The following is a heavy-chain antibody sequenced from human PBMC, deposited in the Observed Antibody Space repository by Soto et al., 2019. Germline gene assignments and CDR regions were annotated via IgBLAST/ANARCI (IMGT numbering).Heavy chain of an antibody. Sequence: QVQLVQSGAEVKKPGASVKVSCKVSGYTLTELSMHWVRQAPGKRLEWMGGFDPEDGETIYAQKFQGRVTMTEDTSTDTAYMERSSLRSEDTAVYYCATLGRGVTIKANDAFDIWGQGTMVTVSS. CDR1: GYTLTELS. J-gene: IGHJ3*02. V-gene: IGHV1-24*01. CDR2: FDPEDGET. D-gene: IGHD2-21*02. CDR3: ATLGRGVTIKANDAFDI.